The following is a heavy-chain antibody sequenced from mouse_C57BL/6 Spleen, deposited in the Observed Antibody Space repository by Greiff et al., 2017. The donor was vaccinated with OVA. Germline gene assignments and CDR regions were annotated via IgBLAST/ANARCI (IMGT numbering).Heavy chain of an antibody. CDR1: GFTFSDYG. Sequence: EVKLVESGGGLVKPGGSLKLSCAASGFTFSDYGMHWVRQAPEKGLEWVAYISSGSSTIYYADTVKGRFTISRDNAKNTLFLQMTSLRSEDTAMYYCARDDYLYFDVWGTGTTVTVSS. CDR3: ARDDYLYFDV. CDR2: ISSGSSTI. J-gene: IGHJ1*03. V-gene: IGHV5-17*01. D-gene: IGHD2-4*01.